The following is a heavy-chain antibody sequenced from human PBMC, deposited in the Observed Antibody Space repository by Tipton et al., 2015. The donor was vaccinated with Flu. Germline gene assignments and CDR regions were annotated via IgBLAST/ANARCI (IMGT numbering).Heavy chain of an antibody. D-gene: IGHD3-16*01. CDR3: ARGFIRLCDY. V-gene: IGHV3-11*04. Sequence: QVQLVQSGGGLVQPGGSLRLSCAASGFTFSDYYMSWIRQAPGKGLEWVSHISSSGGTKYYADSVKGRFTISRDNAQNSLFLHMKSLRAEDTAVYYCARGFIRLCDYWGHGALVTVSS. CDR2: ISSSGGTK. CDR1: GFTFSDYY. J-gene: IGHJ4*01.